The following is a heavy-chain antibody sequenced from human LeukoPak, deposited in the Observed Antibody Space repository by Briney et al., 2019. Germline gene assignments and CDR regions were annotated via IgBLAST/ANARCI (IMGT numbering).Heavy chain of an antibody. CDR3: ARVSSSWYYVNYYYYMDV. CDR2: ISSSGSTI. V-gene: IGHV3-11*01. CDR1: GFTFSDCY. Sequence: GGSLRLSCAASGFTFSDCYMSWIRQAPGKGLEGVSYISSSGSTIYYADSVKGRFTISRDNAKNSLYLQMNSLRAEDTAVYYCARVSSSWYYVNYYYYMDVWGKGTTVTVSS. D-gene: IGHD6-13*01. J-gene: IGHJ6*03.